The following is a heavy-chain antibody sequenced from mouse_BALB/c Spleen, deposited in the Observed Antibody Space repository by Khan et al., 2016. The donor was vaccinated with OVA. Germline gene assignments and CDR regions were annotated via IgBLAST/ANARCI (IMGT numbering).Heavy chain of an antibody. V-gene: IGHV5-6-3*01. CDR1: GFTFSSYG. J-gene: IGHJ2*01. CDR2: INSNGCST. Sequence: EVQGVESGGGLVQPGGSLKLSCAASGFTFSSYGMSWVRQTPDKRLELVATINSNGCSTYYPDSLKGRFTISRDNAKNTLYLQMSRLKAEDTAMYYCARMARTINWGQGTTLTVSS. CDR3: ARMARTIN.